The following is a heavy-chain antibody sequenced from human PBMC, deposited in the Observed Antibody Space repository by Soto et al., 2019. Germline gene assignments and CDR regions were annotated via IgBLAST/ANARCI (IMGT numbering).Heavy chain of an antibody. J-gene: IGHJ6*02. D-gene: IGHD6-13*01. V-gene: IGHV4-4*02. CDR1: GGSISSSNW. Sequence: PSETLSLTCAVSGGSISSSNWWSWVRQPPGKGLEWIGEIYHSGSTNYNPSLKSRVTISVDKSKNQFSLKLSSVTAADTAVYYCARRGSWYEENYYYGMDVWGQGTTVTVSS. CDR3: ARRGSWYEENYYYGMDV. CDR2: IYHSGST.